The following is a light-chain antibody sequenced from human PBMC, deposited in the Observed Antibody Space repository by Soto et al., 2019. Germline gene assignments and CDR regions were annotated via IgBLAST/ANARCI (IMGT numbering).Light chain of an antibody. V-gene: IGLV2-14*01. CDR3: NSFTTSYTYV. CDR1: VSDVGGYNS. J-gene: IGLJ1*01. Sequence: QSALTQPASVSGSPGQSITISCTGTVSDVGGYNSVSWYQQHPGKAPKLMIYEVSHRPSGGSNRFSGSKSGNTASLTISGLQAEDEADYYCNSFTTSYTYVFGTGTKLTVL. CDR2: EVS.